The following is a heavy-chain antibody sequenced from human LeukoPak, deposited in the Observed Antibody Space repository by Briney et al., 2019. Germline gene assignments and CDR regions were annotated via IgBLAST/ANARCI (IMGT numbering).Heavy chain of an antibody. D-gene: IGHD1-26*01. Sequence: ASVKVSCKASGYTFTNYDINWVRQASGQGLEWVGWMNPNSGNAGFAQKFKGRITMTGDTTTNTAYMEVFSLTSDNTAIYYCATQRWEKLHGSYYYDGMDVWGQGTTVTVS. V-gene: IGHV1-8*02. CDR2: MNPNSGNA. CDR3: ATQRWEKLHGSYYYDGMDV. CDR1: GYTFTNYD. J-gene: IGHJ6*02.